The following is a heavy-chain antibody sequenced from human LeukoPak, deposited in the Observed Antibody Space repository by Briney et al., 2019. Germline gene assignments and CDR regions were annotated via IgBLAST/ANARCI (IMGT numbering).Heavy chain of an antibody. CDR1: GFTFSSYW. D-gene: IGHD1-26*01. CDR2: IKQDGSEK. V-gene: IGHV3-7*01. CDR3: ARGRDRRELLRKPFDP. J-gene: IGHJ5*02. Sequence: GGSLRLSCAASGFTFSSYWMSWVRQAPGKGLEWVANIKQDGSEKYYVDSVKGRFTISRDNAKNSLYLQMNSLRAEDTAVYYCARGRDRRELLRKPFDPWGQGTLVTVSS.